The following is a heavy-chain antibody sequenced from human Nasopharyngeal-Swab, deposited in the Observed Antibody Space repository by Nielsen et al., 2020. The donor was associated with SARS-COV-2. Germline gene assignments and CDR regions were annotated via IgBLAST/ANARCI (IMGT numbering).Heavy chain of an antibody. CDR2: IDPSDSYT. D-gene: IGHD6-19*01. CDR1: GYSFTSYW. V-gene: IGHV5-10-1*01. CDR3: ARPSSGWYGAFDI. Sequence: GGSLRLSCKGSGYSFTSYWISWVRQMPGKGLEWMGRIDPSDSYTNYSPSFQGHVTISADKSISTAYLQWSSLRASDTAMYYCARPSSGWYGAFDIWGQGTMVTVSS. J-gene: IGHJ3*02.